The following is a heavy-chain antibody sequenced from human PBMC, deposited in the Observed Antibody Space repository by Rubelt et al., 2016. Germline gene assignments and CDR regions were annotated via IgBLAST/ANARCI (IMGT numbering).Heavy chain of an antibody. CDR1: GFTFSSYA. J-gene: IGHJ4*02. CDR3: ARNRNSMKP. CDR2: ISYDGSNK. D-gene: IGHD2/OR15-2a*01. V-gene: IGHV3-30*04. Sequence: QVQLVESGGGVVQPGRSLRLSCAASGFTFSSYAMHWVRQAPGKGLEWVAVISYDGSNKYYADSVKGRFTISRDNSKNTLYLQMNSLRAEDTAVYYCARNRNSMKPWGQGTLVTVSS.